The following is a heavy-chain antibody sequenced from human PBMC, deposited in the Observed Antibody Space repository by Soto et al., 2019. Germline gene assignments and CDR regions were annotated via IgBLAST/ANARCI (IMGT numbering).Heavy chain of an antibody. Sequence: EVQLVESGGGLVQPGGSLRLSCEASGFTFSTYSMNWVRQAPGKGLEWLSYISTGSSTIYYADAVKGRFTVSRDNAKNSLYLQMNSLRDEYTAVYYCARVYYDILTGFYIWYFDLWGRGALVTVSS. CDR3: ARVYYDILTGFYIWYFDL. CDR1: GFTFSTYS. CDR2: ISTGSSTI. D-gene: IGHD3-9*01. J-gene: IGHJ2*01. V-gene: IGHV3-48*02.